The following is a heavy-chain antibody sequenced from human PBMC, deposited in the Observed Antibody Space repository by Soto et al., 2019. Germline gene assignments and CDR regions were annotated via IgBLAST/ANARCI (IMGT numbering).Heavy chain of an antibody. V-gene: IGHV3-30*03. J-gene: IGHJ4*02. D-gene: IGHD1-26*01. Sequence: QVQLVESGGGVVQPGRSLRLSCAASGFTFSSYGMHWVRQAPGKGLEWVAVISYDGSNKYYADSVKGRFTISRDNSXYTLYLQMNSLRAEDTAVYYCARSPYSVSYLAYFDYWGQGTLVTVSS. CDR2: ISYDGSNK. CDR3: ARSPYSVSYLAYFDY. CDR1: GFTFSSYG.